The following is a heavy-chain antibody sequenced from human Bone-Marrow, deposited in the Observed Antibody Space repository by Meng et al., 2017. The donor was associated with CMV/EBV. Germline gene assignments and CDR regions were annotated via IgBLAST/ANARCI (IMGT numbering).Heavy chain of an antibody. CDR1: GFTFTHYW. V-gene: IGHV3-7*01. Sequence: RGSLRLSCSASGFTFTHYWMVWVRQAPGKGLEWVATIKQDGSAKYYADSVKGRFTTSTDKAKSSLYLQMNSLRAEDTAVYYCASTSGQWGQGMLVTVSS. CDR2: IKQDGSAK. J-gene: IGHJ4*02. CDR3: ASTSGQ. D-gene: IGHD3-16*01.